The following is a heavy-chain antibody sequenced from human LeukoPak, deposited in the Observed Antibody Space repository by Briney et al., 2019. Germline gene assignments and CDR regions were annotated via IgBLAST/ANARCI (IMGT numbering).Heavy chain of an antibody. CDR3: ARLAAAGIIRFDY. CDR1: GYSFADY. Sequence: ASVKVSCKASGYSFADYMHWVRQAPGQGLEWMGWINPNSGGTNYAQKFQGRVTMTRDTSISTACMELSRLRSDDTAVYYCARLAAAGIIRFDYWGQGTLVTVSS. D-gene: IGHD6-13*01. V-gene: IGHV1-2*02. CDR2: INPNSGGT. J-gene: IGHJ4*02.